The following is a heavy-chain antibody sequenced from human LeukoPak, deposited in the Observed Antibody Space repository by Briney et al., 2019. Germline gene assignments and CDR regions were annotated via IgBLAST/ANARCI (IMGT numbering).Heavy chain of an antibody. CDR1: GYTFTSYD. CDR3: ARGSCYDYVWGSYRWVAGYFDY. J-gene: IGHJ4*02. CDR2: MNPNSGNT. V-gene: IGHV1-8*01. Sequence: ASVKVSCKASGYTFTSYDINWVRQATGQGLEWMGWMNPNSGNTGYAQKFQGRVTMTRNTSISTAYMELSSLRSEDTAVYYCARGSCYDYVWGSYRWVAGYFDYWGQGTLVTVSS. D-gene: IGHD3-16*02.